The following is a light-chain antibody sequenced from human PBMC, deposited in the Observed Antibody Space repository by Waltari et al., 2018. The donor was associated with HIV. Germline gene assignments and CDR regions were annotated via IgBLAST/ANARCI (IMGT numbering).Light chain of an antibody. CDR1: QSIGRD. J-gene: IGKJ1*01. V-gene: IGKV3-15*01. CDR2: GAS. Sequence: EIVMTQSPATLSVSPGERATLSCRASQSIGRDLAWYQQKPGQAPRLLFYGASARATGVPARFSGSGSGTEFTLIIISLQSEDFAVYYCQQFNNRTPWTFGRGTRVEI. CDR3: QQFNNRTPWT.